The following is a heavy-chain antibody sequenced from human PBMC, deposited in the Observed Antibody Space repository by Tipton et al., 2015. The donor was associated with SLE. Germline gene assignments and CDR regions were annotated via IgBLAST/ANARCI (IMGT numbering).Heavy chain of an antibody. Sequence: SLRLSCAASGFTFSSYGMHWVRQAPGKGLEWVAVIWYDGSNKNYADSVKGRFTISRDNSKNTLYLQMNSLRAEDTAVYYCSGELSPRDGFDIWGQGTVVSVSS. D-gene: IGHD3-16*02. CDR1: GFTFSSYG. J-gene: IGHJ3*02. CDR3: SGELSPRDGFDI. CDR2: IWYDGSNK. V-gene: IGHV3-33*01.